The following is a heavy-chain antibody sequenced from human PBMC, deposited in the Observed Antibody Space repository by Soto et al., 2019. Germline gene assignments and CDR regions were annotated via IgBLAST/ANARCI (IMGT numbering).Heavy chain of an antibody. CDR1: GFTFSSYG. CDR3: ERDFHDFWSSSSYYYGMDV. CDR2: IWYDGSNK. D-gene: IGHD3-3*01. Sequence: QVQLVESGGGVVQPGRSLRLSCAASGFTFSSYGMHWVRQAPGKGLEWVAVIWYDGSNKYYADSVKGRFTISRDNSKNTLYLQMSSLRAEDTAVYYCERDFHDFWSSSSYYYGMDVWGQGTTVTVSS. J-gene: IGHJ6*02. V-gene: IGHV3-33*01.